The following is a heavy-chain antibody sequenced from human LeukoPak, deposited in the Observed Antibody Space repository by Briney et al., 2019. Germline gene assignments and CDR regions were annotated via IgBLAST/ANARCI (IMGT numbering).Heavy chain of an antibody. V-gene: IGHV1-18*01. CDR3: ARVSRSYYDSSGYYFGAFDI. D-gene: IGHD3-22*01. J-gene: IGHJ3*02. Sequence: GASVKVSCTASGYTFTSYGISWVRQAPGQGLEWMGWISAYNGNTNYTQKLQGRVTMTTDTSTSTAYMELRSLRSDDTAVYYCARVSRSYYDSSGYYFGAFDIWGQGTMVTVSS. CDR1: GYTFTSYG. CDR2: ISAYNGNT.